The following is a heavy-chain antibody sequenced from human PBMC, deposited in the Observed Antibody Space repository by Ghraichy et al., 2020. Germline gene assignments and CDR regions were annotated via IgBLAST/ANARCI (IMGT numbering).Heavy chain of an antibody. CDR1: RDSVSSNSAV. CDR2: TYYRSKWFN. CDR3: ASGAAAAGMGS. J-gene: IGHJ5*02. V-gene: IGHV6-1*01. D-gene: IGHD6-13*01. Sequence: SETLSLTCGISRDSVSSNSAVWHWIRQSPSRGLEWLGRTYYRSKWFNDYAVSVKSRISINPDTSKNQFSLQLNSATPEDTAVYYCASGAAAAGMGSWGQGTLVTVSS.